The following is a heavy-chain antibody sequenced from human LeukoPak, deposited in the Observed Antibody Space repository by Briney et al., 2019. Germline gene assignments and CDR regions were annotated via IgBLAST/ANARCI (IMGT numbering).Heavy chain of an antibody. D-gene: IGHD3-22*01. CDR2: INPNSGGT. CDR3: ARALNYYDSSGYYNEEVYFDY. Sequence: ASVKVSCKASGYTFTGYYMHWVRQAPGQGLEWMGWINPNSGGTNYAQKFQGWVTMTRDTSISTAYMELSRLRSDDTAVYYCARALNYYDSSGYYNEEVYFDYWGQGTLVTVSS. CDR1: GYTFTGYY. J-gene: IGHJ4*02. V-gene: IGHV1-2*04.